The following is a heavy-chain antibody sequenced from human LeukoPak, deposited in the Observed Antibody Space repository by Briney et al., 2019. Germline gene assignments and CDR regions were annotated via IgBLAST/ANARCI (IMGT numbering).Heavy chain of an antibody. J-gene: IGHJ6*03. Sequence: GGSLRLSCAASGFTVSSNYMSWVRQAPGKGLEWVSVIYSGGSTYYADSVKGRFTISRDNSKNTLYLQMNSLRPEDTAVYYCARDYDRYYMDVWGKGTTVTVSS. CDR3: ARDYDRYYMDV. D-gene: IGHD3-3*01. V-gene: IGHV3-53*01. CDR2: IYSGGST. CDR1: GFTVSSNY.